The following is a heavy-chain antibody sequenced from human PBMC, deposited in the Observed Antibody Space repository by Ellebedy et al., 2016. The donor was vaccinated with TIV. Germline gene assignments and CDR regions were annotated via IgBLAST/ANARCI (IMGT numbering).Heavy chain of an antibody. J-gene: IGHJ3*02. CDR1: GFTFNSYG. CDR3: ARDGSYGDYLSPRHAFNM. Sequence: GGSLRLSCAASGFTFNSYGMHWVRQVPGKGLEWVAIISHDGSNKYYGDSVKGRFTISRDNSKNTLYLQMNRLRVEDTAVYFCARDGSYGDYLSPRHAFNMWGQGTMVTVSS. V-gene: IGHV3-30*03. D-gene: IGHD4-17*01. CDR2: ISHDGSNK.